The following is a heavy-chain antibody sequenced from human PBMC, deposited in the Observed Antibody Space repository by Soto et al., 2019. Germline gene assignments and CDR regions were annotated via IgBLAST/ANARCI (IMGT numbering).Heavy chain of an antibody. CDR1: GFTFSSYG. J-gene: IGHJ6*02. CDR2: ISYDGSNK. CDR3: AKDHSNYYYYYGMDV. V-gene: IGHV3-30*18. Sequence: GGSLRLSCAASGFTFSSYGMHWVRQAPGKGLEWVAVISYDGSNKYYADSVKGRFTISRDNSKNTLYLQMNSLRAEDTAVYYCAKDHSNYYYYYGMDVWGQGTTVTVSS. D-gene: IGHD4-4*01.